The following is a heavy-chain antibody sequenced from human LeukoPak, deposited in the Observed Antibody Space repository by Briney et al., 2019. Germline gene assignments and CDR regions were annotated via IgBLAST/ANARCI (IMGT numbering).Heavy chain of an antibody. CDR2: IIPDSGGA. Sequence: ASVKVSCKASGYTFTGYYMHWVRQAPGQGLEWMGYIIPDSGGADYDQRFQGRVTMTRDKSISTVYMELGSLRSDDTAVYYCSTEDKYCSGANCGKYWGQGTLVTVSS. V-gene: IGHV1-2*02. D-gene: IGHD2-15*01. CDR1: GYTFTGYY. J-gene: IGHJ4*02. CDR3: STEDKYCSGANCGKY.